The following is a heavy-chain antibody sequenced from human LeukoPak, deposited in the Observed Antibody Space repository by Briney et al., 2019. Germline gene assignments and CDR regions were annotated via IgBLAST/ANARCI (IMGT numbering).Heavy chain of an antibody. J-gene: IGHJ4*02. CDR2: FYNSGRS. Sequence: PSETLSLTCTVSDDSISDYYRGWIRQPPGKGLEWIGYFYNSGRSTYNPSLKSRVTISADTSKNHFSLKLNSVTTADTAVYYCTRGAGWLIDYWDQGILVTASS. V-gene: IGHV4-59*01. CDR1: DDSISDYY. D-gene: IGHD3-16*01. CDR3: TRGAGWLIDY.